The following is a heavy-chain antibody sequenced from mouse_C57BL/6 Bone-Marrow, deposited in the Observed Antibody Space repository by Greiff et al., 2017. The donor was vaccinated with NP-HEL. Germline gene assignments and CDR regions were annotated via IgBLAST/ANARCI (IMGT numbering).Heavy chain of an antibody. CDR2: IDPENGDT. D-gene: IGHD1-1*01. V-gene: IGHV14-4*01. CDR1: GFNITDDY. CDR3: TTNYGSSLPLVDY. J-gene: IGHJ2*01. Sequence: EVNVVESGAELVRPGASVKLSCTASGFNITDDYMHWVKQRPEQGLEWIGWIDPENGDTEYASKFQGKATITADTSSNTAYLQLSSLTSEDTAVEYCTTNYGSSLPLVDYWGQGTTLTVSS.